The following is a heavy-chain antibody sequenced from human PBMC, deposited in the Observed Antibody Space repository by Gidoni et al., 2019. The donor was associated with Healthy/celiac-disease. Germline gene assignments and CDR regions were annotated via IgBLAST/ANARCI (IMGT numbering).Heavy chain of an antibody. CDR3: TRDGLGPFGVRGVRYYYYYGMDV. V-gene: IGHV3-49*05. J-gene: IGHJ6*02. CDR2: IRSKAYGGTT. D-gene: IGHD3-10*01. Sequence: EVQLVESGGGLVKPGRSLRLSCTASGFTFGDYAMSWFRQAPGKGLEWVGFIRSKAYGGTTEYAASVKGRFTISRDDSKSIAYLQMNSLKTEDTAVYYCTRDGLGPFGVRGVRYYYYYGMDVWGQGTTVTVSS. CDR1: GFTFGDYA.